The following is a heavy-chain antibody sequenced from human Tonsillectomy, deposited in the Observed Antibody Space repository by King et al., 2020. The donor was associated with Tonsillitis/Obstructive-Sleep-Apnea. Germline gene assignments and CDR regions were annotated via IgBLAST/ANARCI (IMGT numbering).Heavy chain of an antibody. D-gene: IGHD3-16*01. CDR3: ARAGEFYYMDV. Sequence: QVQLVQSGGEVKQPGASVKVSCKAFGYTFINYGISWVRQAPGQGLEWLGWISGYNCNTNYAQKFQDRVTMTTDTSTSTAYMELRGLRSDDTAVYYCARAGEFYYMDVWGKGTTVIVSS. V-gene: IGHV1-18*01. CDR2: ISGYNCNT. CDR1: GYTFINYG. J-gene: IGHJ6*03.